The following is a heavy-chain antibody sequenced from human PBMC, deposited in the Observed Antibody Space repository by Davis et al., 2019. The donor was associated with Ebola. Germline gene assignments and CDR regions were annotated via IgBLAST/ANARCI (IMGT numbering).Heavy chain of an antibody. CDR3: AKRQDGSGLGFYFEY. J-gene: IGHJ4*02. D-gene: IGHD3-3*01. Sequence: PGGSLRLSCAASAFRFSDYTMSWVRQAPGKGLEWVSSIVGSGGFTYYADSVKGRFTISRNSARDSLYLQMDSLREEDTAMYYCAKRQDGSGLGFYFEYWGQGSLVSVSS. V-gene: IGHV3-23*01. CDR2: IVGSGGFT. CDR1: AFRFSDYT.